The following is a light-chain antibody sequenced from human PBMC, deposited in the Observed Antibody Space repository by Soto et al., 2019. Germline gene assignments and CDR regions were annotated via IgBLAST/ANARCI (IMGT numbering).Light chain of an antibody. Sequence: EIELTQSPGTLSLSPGERATLSCRASQSVSSSYLAWYQQKSGQAPRLLIYGASSRATGIPDRFSGSASGTDFTLTISRLEPEDFAVYFCQQYGSSPWTFGQGTKVEIK. CDR2: GAS. J-gene: IGKJ1*01. V-gene: IGKV3-20*01. CDR3: QQYGSSPWT. CDR1: QSVSSSY.